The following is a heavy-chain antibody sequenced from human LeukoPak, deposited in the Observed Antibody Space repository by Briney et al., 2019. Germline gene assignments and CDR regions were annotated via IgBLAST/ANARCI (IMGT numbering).Heavy chain of an antibody. V-gene: IGHV4-59*08. CDR2: VFSSGRT. CDR3: GRHFGGSSGSFYTDY. J-gene: IGHJ4*02. Sequence: PSETLSLTCTVSGDSISNHYWNWIRQPPGKGLEWIGYVFSSGRTDYNPSLKSRVTISLDTSRNLSSLSLTSVTAADTAVYYCGRHFGGSSGSFYTDYWGQGTLVTVSS. D-gene: IGHD3-10*01. CDR1: GDSISNHY.